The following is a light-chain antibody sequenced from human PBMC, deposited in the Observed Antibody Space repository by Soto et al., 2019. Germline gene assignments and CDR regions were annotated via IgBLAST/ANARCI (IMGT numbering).Light chain of an antibody. Sequence: EIVSTQSPATLSFSPGEKATLSCRASQSISSSLAWYQQKPGQAPRLLIYDASTRATGFPARFSGSGSGTDFTLTIGSLEPEDFAVYYCQQRSEWPRTFGQGTKVDIK. CDR3: QQRSEWPRT. CDR1: QSISSS. V-gene: IGKV3-11*01. J-gene: IGKJ1*01. CDR2: DAS.